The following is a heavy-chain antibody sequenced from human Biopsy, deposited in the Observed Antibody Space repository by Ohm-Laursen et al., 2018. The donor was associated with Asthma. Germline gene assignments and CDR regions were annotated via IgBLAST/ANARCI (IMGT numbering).Heavy chain of an antibody. D-gene: IGHD4-23*01. CDR3: ARGVVYGGDSYAEYFQH. J-gene: IGHJ1*01. V-gene: IGHV4-31*03. CDR2: IYYSGST. CDR1: YGSITSGGYY. Sequence: SQTLSLTCTVSYGSITSGGYYWTWIRQHPGKGLEWIGFIYYSGSTYHNPSLKSRVTISVDTSKNQFFLRLSSVTAADTAVYYCARGVVYGGDSYAEYFQHWGQGTLVTVSS.